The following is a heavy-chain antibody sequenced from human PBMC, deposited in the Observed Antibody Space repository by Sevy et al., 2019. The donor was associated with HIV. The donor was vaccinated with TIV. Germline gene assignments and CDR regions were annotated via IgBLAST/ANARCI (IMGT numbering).Heavy chain of an antibody. CDR2: INPKSGAT. CDR1: GYTFTDTGYY. Sequence: ASVNVSCKASGYTFTDTGYYVHWVRQAPGQGLEWMGWINPKSGATNYAQKFQGRVTMTRDTSVSTANMELSRLRSDDTAVYYCARESYDFWTGPVDYDYGMDVWGQRTTVTVSS. D-gene: IGHD3-3*01. J-gene: IGHJ6*02. CDR3: ARESYDFWTGPVDYDYGMDV. V-gene: IGHV1-2*02.